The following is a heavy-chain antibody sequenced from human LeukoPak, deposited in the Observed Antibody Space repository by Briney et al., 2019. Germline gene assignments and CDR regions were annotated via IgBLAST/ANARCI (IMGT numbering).Heavy chain of an antibody. CDR1: GFTFSDYY. CDR3: ARAPWAVAAPRGVDP. Sequence: KPGGSLRLSCAASGFTFSDYYMSWIRQAPGKGLEWVSYISSSGSTIYYADSVKRRFTISRDNAKNSLSLQMNSLRAEDPAVYYCARAPWAVAAPRGVDPWGQGTLVTASS. V-gene: IGHV3-11*04. CDR2: ISSSGSTI. J-gene: IGHJ5*02. D-gene: IGHD4-23*01.